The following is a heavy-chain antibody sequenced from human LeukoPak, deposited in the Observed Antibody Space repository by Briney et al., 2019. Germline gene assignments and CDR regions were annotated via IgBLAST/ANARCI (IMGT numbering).Heavy chain of an antibody. J-gene: IGHJ4*02. Sequence: SETLSLICTLSRGSISSYYWSWIRQAPGKGLEWIGYIYYSGGTKYNPSLESRVTISRDTSSIRFSLRLSSVTAADTAKYYCASELGFIGYTFDYWGRESWSPSPQ. D-gene: IGHD5-12*01. CDR3: ASELGFIGYTFDY. CDR2: IYYSGGT. CDR1: RGSISSYY. V-gene: IGHV4-59*01.